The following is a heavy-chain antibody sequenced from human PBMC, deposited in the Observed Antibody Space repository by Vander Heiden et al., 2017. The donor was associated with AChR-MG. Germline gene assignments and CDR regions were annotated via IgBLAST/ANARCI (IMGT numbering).Heavy chain of an antibody. J-gene: IGHJ2*01. CDR2: ISSSSSTI. CDR1: GFTFSSYS. CDR3: ARSLPALVLDFDL. Sequence: EVQLVESGGGLVQPGGSLRLSCAASGFTFSSYSMNWVRQAPGKGLEWVSYISSSSSTIYYADSVKGRFTISRDNAKNALYLQMNSRRDEDTAVYYCARSLPALVLDFDLWGRGTLVTVSS. D-gene: IGHD2-2*01. V-gene: IGHV3-48*02.